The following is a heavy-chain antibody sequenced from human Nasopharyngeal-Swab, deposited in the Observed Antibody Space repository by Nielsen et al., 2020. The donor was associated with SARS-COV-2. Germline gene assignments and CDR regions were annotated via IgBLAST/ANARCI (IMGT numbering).Heavy chain of an antibody. CDR2: ISSSGSTI. Sequence: RQAPGKGLEWVSYISSSGSTIYYADSVKGRFTISRDNAKNSLYLQMNSLRAEDTAVYYCARDTKGSSGWPYYYYYYMDVWGKGTTVTVSS. V-gene: IGHV3-11*04. CDR3: ARDTKGSSGWPYYYYYYMDV. J-gene: IGHJ6*03. D-gene: IGHD6-19*01.